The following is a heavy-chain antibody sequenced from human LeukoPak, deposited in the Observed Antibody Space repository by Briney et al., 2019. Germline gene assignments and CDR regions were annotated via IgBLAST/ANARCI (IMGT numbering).Heavy chain of an antibody. CDR3: AAEIYGGNTDCCTFDF. D-gene: IGHD4-23*01. CDR1: GFTFINSA. J-gene: IGHJ3*01. CDR2: IGVAGGNT. Sequence: SVKVSCKASGFTFINSAIQWVRQARGQRLEWIGWIGVAGGNTNYAQTLQGRITITRDMSTSTAYMELTSLRSDDTAVYYCAAEIYGGNTDCCTFDFWGPGTPVTVSS. V-gene: IGHV1-58*02.